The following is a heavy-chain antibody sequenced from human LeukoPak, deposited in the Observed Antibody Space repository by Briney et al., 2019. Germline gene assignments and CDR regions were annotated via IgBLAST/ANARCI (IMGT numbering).Heavy chain of an antibody. J-gene: IGHJ4*02. Sequence: GGSLRLSCAASGFTFSSYAMHWVRQAPGKGLEWVAVISYDGSNKYYADSVNGRFTISRDNSKNTLYLQMNSLRAEDTAVYYCARGPGFGELITHLFYYLGQGTPVTGSP. V-gene: IGHV3-30-3*01. D-gene: IGHD3-10*01. CDR2: ISYDGSNK. CDR1: GFTFSSYA. CDR3: ARGPGFGELITHLFYY.